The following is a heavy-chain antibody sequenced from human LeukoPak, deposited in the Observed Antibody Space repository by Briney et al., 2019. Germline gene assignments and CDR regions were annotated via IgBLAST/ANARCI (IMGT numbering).Heavy chain of an antibody. Sequence: PSQTLSLTCTVSGGSISSGGYYWSWIRQHPGKGLEWIGYIYYSGSTYYNPSLKSRVTISVDTSKNQFSLKLSSVTAADTAVYYCARSLNGPYGSGSYYNNARPFDPWGQGTLVTVSS. CDR1: GGSISSGGYY. J-gene: IGHJ5*02. CDR3: ARSLNGPYGSGSYYNNARPFDP. D-gene: IGHD3-10*01. CDR2: IYYSGST. V-gene: IGHV4-31*03.